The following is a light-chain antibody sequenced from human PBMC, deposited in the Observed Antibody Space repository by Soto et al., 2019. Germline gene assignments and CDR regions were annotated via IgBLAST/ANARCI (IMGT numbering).Light chain of an antibody. J-gene: IGKJ4*01. CDR1: QTISSW. Sequence: DIEMTQSPSTLSASVGDRVTITCRASQTISSWLAWYQQKPGKAPNLLIYDASSLESGVPSRFSGSGSGTEFTLTISSLQPDDFATYYCQQYHSYPRTFGGGTKVEIK. CDR2: DAS. CDR3: QQYHSYPRT. V-gene: IGKV1-5*01.